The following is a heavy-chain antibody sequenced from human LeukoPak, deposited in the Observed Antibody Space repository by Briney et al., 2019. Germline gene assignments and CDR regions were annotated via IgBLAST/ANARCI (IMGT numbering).Heavy chain of an antibody. D-gene: IGHD3-10*01. J-gene: IGHJ5*02. CDR1: GGTFSSYA. CDR2: ISAYNGNT. Sequence: ASVKVSCKASGGTFSSYAISWVRQAPGQGLEWMGWISAYNGNTNYAQKLQGRVTMTTDTSTSTAYMELRSLRSDATAVYYCASVFGDANTNWFDPWGQGTLVTVSS. V-gene: IGHV1-18*01. CDR3: ASVFGDANTNWFDP.